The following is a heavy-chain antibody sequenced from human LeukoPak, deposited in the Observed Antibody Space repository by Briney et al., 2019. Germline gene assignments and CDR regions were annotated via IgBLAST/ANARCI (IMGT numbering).Heavy chain of an antibody. CDR2: IYYSGST. D-gene: IGHD2-15*01. CDR3: ARQVYYCSGGSCDNWFDP. Sequence: SETLSLTCTVSGGSISSGGYYWSWIRQHPGKGLEWIGYIYYSGSTYYNPSLKSRVTMSVDTSKNQFSLKLSSVTAADTAVYYCARQVYYCSGGSCDNWFDPWGQGTLVTVSS. V-gene: IGHV4-31*03. J-gene: IGHJ5*02. CDR1: GGSISSGGYY.